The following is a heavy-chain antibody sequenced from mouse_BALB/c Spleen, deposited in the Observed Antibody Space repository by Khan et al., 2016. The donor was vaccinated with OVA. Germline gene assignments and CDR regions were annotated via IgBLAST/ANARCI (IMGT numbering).Heavy chain of an antibody. CDR3: ARAYYRSDGYYAMDY. CDR2: TWGGGGT. Sequence: QVQLKQSGPGLVAPSQSLSITCTVSGFSLSRYNIHWVRQPPGKGLEWLGMTWGGGGTDYNSTLKSRLSISKDNSKSQVFLKMNSLQTDDSAMYYCARAYYRSDGYYAMDYWGQGTSVTVSS. D-gene: IGHD2-14*01. J-gene: IGHJ4*01. V-gene: IGHV2-6-4*01. CDR1: GFSLSRYN.